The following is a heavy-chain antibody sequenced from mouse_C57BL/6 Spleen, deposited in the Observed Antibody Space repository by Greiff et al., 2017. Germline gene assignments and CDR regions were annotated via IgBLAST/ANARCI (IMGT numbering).Heavy chain of an antibody. CDR1: GFNIKDDY. J-gene: IGHJ1*03. Sequence: EVQLQQSGAELVRPGASVKLSCTASGFNIKDDYMHWVKQRPEQGLEWIGWIDPENGDTEYASKFQGKATITADTSSNTAYLQLSSLTSEDTAVFYCTSIGVSWYFDVWGTETAVTVPS. V-gene: IGHV14-4*01. D-gene: IGHD2-3*01. CDR2: IDPENGDT. CDR3: TSIGVSWYFDV.